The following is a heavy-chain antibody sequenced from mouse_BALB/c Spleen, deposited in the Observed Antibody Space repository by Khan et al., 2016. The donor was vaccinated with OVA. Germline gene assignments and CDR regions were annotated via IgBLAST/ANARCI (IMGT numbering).Heavy chain of an antibody. CDR3: ARRGLRWDFDY. CDR1: GYTFINYW. J-gene: IGHJ2*01. D-gene: IGHD1-1*01. V-gene: IGHV1-7*01. Sequence: QVQLKESGAELAKPGASVKMSCKASGYTFINYWILWVKQRPGQGLEWIGYINPSTAYTEYNQNFKDKATLTADKSSSTAYMQLSSLTSADSAVYYCARRGLRWDFDYWGQGTTLTVSS. CDR2: INPSTAYT.